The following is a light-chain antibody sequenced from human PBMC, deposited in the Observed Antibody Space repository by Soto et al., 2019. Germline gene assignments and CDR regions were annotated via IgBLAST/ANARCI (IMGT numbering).Light chain of an antibody. Sequence: QSALTQPASVSGSPGQSITISCTGTSSDVGAYNYVSWYQQHPGKAPKLMIYDVSNRPSGVSNRFSASKSGNAASLTISGLPAEDEADYYCSSYTTSRTLVFGGGTKLTVL. CDR1: SSDVGAYNY. J-gene: IGLJ3*02. CDR2: DVS. V-gene: IGLV2-14*01. CDR3: SSYTTSRTLV.